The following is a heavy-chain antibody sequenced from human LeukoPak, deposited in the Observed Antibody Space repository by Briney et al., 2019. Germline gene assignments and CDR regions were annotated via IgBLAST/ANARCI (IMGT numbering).Heavy chain of an antibody. CDR2: IIPIFGTA. CDR1: GGTFSSYA. CDR3: ARDKGKRDGYNFFDY. D-gene: IGHD5-24*01. J-gene: IGHJ4*02. V-gene: IGHV1-69*05. Sequence: GASVKVSCKASGGTFSSYAISWVRQAPGQGLEWMGRIIPIFGTANYAQKFQGRVTITTDESTSTAYMELSSLRSEDTAVYYCARDKGKRDGYNFFDYWGQGTLVTVSS.